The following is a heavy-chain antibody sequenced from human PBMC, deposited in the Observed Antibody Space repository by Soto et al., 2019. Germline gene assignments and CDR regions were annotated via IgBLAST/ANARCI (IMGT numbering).Heavy chain of an antibody. V-gene: IGHV2-5*02. CDR1: GFSLSARPVG. CDR2: IYWDDDK. D-gene: IGHD1-1*01. Sequence: QITLKESGPTRVKATQTLTLTCTFSGFSLSARPVGVGWIRQPPGKALERLALIYWDDDKRYSPSLNNRLTITKHTSKTQVGLTMTTMDPVDTAIYYCAHRAGIKGNWNGGYFAYWGQGALVTVSS. J-gene: IGHJ4*02. CDR3: AHRAGIKGNWNGGYFAY.